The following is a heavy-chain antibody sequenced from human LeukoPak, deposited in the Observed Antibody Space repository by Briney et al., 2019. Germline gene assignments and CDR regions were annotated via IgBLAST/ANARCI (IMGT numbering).Heavy chain of an antibody. CDR1: GFKFSDYR. Sequence: GGSLRLSCAASGFKFSDYRMNWVRQAPGKGLEWVSSISSSSSYIEYADSVKGRFTISRDNTKNSLYLQMNSLRAEDTAVYYCARDYDWDYMDVWGKGTTVTVSS. J-gene: IGHJ6*03. D-gene: IGHD1-1*01. CDR2: ISSSSSYI. V-gene: IGHV3-21*01. CDR3: ARDYDWDYMDV.